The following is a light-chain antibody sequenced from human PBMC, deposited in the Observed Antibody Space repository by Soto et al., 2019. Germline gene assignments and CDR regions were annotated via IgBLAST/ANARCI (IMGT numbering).Light chain of an antibody. CDR1: SSDVGGYNY. Sequence: QSALTQPPSASGSPGQSVTISCTGTSSDVGGYNYVSWYQQYPGTAPKLLIYEVSNRPSGVPDRFSGSKYGNTASLTVSGLQAEDEADYFCSSYAGSKHLGVGGATKVTVL. CDR2: EVS. J-gene: IGLJ2*01. V-gene: IGLV2-8*01. CDR3: SSYAGSKHLG.